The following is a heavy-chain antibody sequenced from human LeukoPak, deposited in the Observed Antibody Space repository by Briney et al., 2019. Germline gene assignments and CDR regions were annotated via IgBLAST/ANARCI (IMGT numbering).Heavy chain of an antibody. CDR3: ARQGRAVYYYGSGEPIDY. V-gene: IGHV1-2*02. CDR1: GYTFTGYY. Sequence: ASVKVSCKASGYTFTGYYMHWVRQAPGQGLEWMGWINPNSGSTNYAQKFQGRVTMTRDTSISTAYMELRSLRSDDTAVYYCARQGRAVYYYGSGEPIDYWGQGTLVTVSS. D-gene: IGHD3-10*01. CDR2: INPNSGST. J-gene: IGHJ4*02.